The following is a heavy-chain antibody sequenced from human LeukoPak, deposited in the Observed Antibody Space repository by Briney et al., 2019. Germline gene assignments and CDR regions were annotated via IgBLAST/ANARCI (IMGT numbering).Heavy chain of an antibody. CDR3: ARSVRITMVRGVAPNAGYFDY. D-gene: IGHD3-10*01. J-gene: IGHJ4*02. CDR2: IYYSGST. V-gene: IGHV4-39*07. CDR1: GGSISSYY. Sequence: PSETLSLTCTVSGGSISSYYWGWIRQPPGKGLEWIGSIYYSGSTYYNPSLKSRVTISVDTSKNQFSLKLSSVTAAGTAVYYCARSVRITMVRGVAPNAGYFDYWGQGTLVTVSS.